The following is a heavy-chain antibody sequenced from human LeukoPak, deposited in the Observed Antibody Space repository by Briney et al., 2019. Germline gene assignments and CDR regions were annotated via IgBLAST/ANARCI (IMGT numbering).Heavy chain of an antibody. V-gene: IGHV5-51*01. J-gene: IGHJ4*02. Sequence: GASLKISYKGSGSGFTSYWIGWVRPMPGKGLEWMGIIYPGDSDTRYSPSFQGQVTISADKSISTAYLQWSSLKASDTAMYYCARRYYYDSSGYPFDYWGQGTLVTVSS. CDR2: IYPGDSDT. CDR3: ARRYYYDSSGYPFDY. D-gene: IGHD3-22*01. CDR1: GSGFTSYW.